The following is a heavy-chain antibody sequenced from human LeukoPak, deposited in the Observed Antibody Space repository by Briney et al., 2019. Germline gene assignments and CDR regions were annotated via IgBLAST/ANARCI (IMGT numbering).Heavy chain of an antibody. Sequence: GGSLRLSCAASGFTFSSYSMNWVRQAPGKGLEWVSSISISSSYIYYSDSVNDRFTISREDAKNSLYLQMNSLRAEDTAVYYCARDAYCGGDCQSFDYWGQGTLVTVSS. D-gene: IGHD2-21*01. CDR1: GFTFSSYS. CDR3: ARDAYCGGDCQSFDY. V-gene: IGHV3-21*01. J-gene: IGHJ4*02. CDR2: ISISSSYI.